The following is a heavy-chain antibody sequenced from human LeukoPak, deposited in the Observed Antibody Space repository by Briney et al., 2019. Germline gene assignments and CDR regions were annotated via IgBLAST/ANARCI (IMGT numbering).Heavy chain of an antibody. Sequence: GGSLRLSCAASGFTFSSYWMSWVRQAPGKGLEWVANIKQDGSEKYYVDSVKGRFTISRDNAKNSLYLQMNSLRAEDTAVYYCARDSWAMVRGVNTYYYYYYMDVWGKGTTVTVSS. D-gene: IGHD3-10*01. CDR1: GFTFSSYW. CDR3: ARDSWAMVRGVNTYYYYYYMDV. CDR2: IKQDGSEK. J-gene: IGHJ6*03. V-gene: IGHV3-7*01.